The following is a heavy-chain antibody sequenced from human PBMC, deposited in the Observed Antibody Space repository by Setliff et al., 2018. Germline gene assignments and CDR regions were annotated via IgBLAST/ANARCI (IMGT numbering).Heavy chain of an antibody. CDR1: IDSISVY. CDR2: MFKSGSS. J-gene: IGHJ4*02. V-gene: IGHV4-59*08. Sequence: SETLSLTCTVSIDSISVYWMRRAPGKGLEWVAYMFKSGSSNYNPSLKSRVTTSPGTSKNQFSLKLTSVTAADTAVYYCARLVGRLGSPFDHWGQGILVTVSS. CDR3: ARLVGRLGSPFDH. D-gene: IGHD7-27*01.